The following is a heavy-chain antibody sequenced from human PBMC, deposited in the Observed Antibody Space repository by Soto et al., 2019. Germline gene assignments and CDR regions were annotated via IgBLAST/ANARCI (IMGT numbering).Heavy chain of an antibody. CDR2: IYHSGST. Sequence: SETLSLTCGVFGGSISNSNWWTWVRQPQGKGLEWIGEIYHSGSTNYNSSLMSRVTISLDKVNNQFSLKLTSVTAADTAVYYCAHRPIVGAAIWGQGTLVTVSS. V-gene: IGHV4-4*02. CDR3: AHRPIVGAAI. CDR1: GGSISNSNW. J-gene: IGHJ4*02. D-gene: IGHD1-26*01.